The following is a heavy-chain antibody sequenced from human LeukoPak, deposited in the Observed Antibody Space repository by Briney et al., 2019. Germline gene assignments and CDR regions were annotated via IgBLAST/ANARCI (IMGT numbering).Heavy chain of an antibody. CDR1: GFTFSSYA. CDR3: AKMGSHRGSSLGG. D-gene: IGHD1-26*01. Sequence: GGSLRLSCAASGFTFSSYAMSWVRQAPGKGLEWVSAISGSGGSTYYADSVKGRFTISRDNSKNTLYLQMNSLGAEDTAVYYCAKMGSHRGSSLGGWGQGTLVTVSS. J-gene: IGHJ4*02. CDR2: ISGSGGST. V-gene: IGHV3-23*01.